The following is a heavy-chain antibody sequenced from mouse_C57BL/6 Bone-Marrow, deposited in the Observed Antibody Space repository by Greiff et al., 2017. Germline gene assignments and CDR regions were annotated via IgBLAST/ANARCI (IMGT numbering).Heavy chain of an antibody. V-gene: IGHV1-19*01. CDR3: ARGDYSLDY. CDR1: GYTFTDYY. D-gene: IGHD2-12*01. Sequence: VQLQQSGPVLVKPGASVKMSCKASGYTFTDYYMNWVKQSHGKSLEWIGVINPYNGGTSYNQKFKGKATLTVDKSSSTACMELNSLTSEDSAVYYCARGDYSLDYWGQGTTLTVSS. CDR2: INPYNGGT. J-gene: IGHJ2*01.